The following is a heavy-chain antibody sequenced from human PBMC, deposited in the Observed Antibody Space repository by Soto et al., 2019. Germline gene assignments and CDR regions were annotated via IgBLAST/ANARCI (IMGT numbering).Heavy chain of an antibody. CDR1: GGSFSGYY. CDR2: INHSGST. D-gene: IGHD3-16*01. V-gene: IGHV4-34*01. CDR3: ARGKRNYIWGSPTSKNGVSYYDY. Sequence: PWETLSLTCAVYGGSFSGYYWSWIRQPPGKGLEWIGEINHSGSTNYNPSLKSRVTISVDTSKNQFSLKLSSVTAADTAVYYCARGKRNYIWGSPTSKNGVSYYDYWGQGTLVTISS. J-gene: IGHJ4*02.